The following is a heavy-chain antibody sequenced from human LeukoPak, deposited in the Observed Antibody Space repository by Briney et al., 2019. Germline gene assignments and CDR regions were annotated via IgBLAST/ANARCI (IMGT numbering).Heavy chain of an antibody. CDR1: GYTFTSYG. D-gene: IGHD3-16*01. CDR2: ISAYNGNT. Sequence: GASVKVSCKASGYTFTSYGISWVRQAPGQGLEWMGWISAYNGNTNYAQKLQGRVTMTTDTSTSTAYMELRSLRSDDTAVYYCARDHRGGLMIPRSDAFDIWGQGTMVTVSS. J-gene: IGHJ3*02. V-gene: IGHV1-18*01. CDR3: ARDHRGGLMIPRSDAFDI.